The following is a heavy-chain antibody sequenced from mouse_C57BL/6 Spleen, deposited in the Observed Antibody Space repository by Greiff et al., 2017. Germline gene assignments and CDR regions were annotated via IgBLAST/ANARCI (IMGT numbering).Heavy chain of an antibody. Sequence: QVQLQQPGAELVKPGASVKMSCKASGYTFTSYWITWVKQRPGQGLEWIGDFYPGSGSTNYNEKFKSKATLTVDTSSSTAYMQLSSLTSEDSAVYYCARGGSDYYGSSPYAMDYWGQGTSVTVSS. CDR2: FYPGSGST. CDR1: GYTFTSYW. CDR3: ARGGSDYYGSSPYAMDY. J-gene: IGHJ4*01. D-gene: IGHD1-1*01. V-gene: IGHV1-55*01.